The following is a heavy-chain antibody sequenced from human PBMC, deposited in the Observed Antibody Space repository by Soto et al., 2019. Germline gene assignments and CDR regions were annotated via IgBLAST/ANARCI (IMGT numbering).Heavy chain of an antibody. Sequence: EVQLLESGGGLVQPGGSLRLSCAASGFTFSSYAMSWVRQAPGKGLEWVSVISGSGDSTYYADSVKGRFTISRDNSKNTLYLQLNSLRAEDKAVYYCARRNCVGLSFDYWGQGALVTVSS. J-gene: IGHJ4*02. D-gene: IGHD1-20*01. CDR3: ARRNCVGLSFDY. CDR2: ISGSGDST. V-gene: IGHV3-23*01. CDR1: GFTFSSYA.